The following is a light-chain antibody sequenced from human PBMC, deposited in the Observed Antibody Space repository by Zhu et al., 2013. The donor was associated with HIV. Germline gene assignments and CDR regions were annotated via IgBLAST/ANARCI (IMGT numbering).Light chain of an antibody. V-gene: IGKV3-15*01. CDR2: GAS. Sequence: EIVLTQSPVTLSLSPGERATLSCRASQSVSRNLAWYQQKPGQAPRLLIYGASTRATGIPARFSGSGSGTEFTLTISSLQSEDFAVYYCLQYNNWPRTFGLGTKVELK. CDR1: QSVSRN. CDR3: LQYNNWPRT. J-gene: IGKJ1*01.